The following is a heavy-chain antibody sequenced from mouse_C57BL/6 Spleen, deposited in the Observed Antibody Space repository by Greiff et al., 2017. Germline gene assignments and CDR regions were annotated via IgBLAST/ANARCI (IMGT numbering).Heavy chain of an antibody. V-gene: IGHV1-61*01. Sequence: QVQLQQPGAELVRPGSSVKLSCKASGYTFTSYWMDWVKQRPGQGLEWIGNIYPSDSETHYNQKFKDKATLTVDKSSSTAYMQLSSLTSEDSAVYYCAREGGYDLFDYWGQGTTLTVSS. CDR3: AREGGYDLFDY. CDR2: IYPSDSET. D-gene: IGHD2-2*01. CDR1: GYTFTSYW. J-gene: IGHJ2*01.